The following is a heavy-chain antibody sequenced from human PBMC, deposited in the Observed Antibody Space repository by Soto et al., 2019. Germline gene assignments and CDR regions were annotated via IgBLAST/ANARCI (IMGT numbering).Heavy chain of an antibody. CDR3: ARGRTVRNYADDSSDYFYFLDY. V-gene: IGHV4-59*01. Sequence: SETLSLTCTVSGDSISTFYWGWMRQSPGKELEWIGYVYYTGSTNYNPSLKSRVTISVDRSKNQFSLKLTSANAADTAVYYCARGRTVRNYADDSSDYFYFLDYWGQGTQVTVSS. J-gene: IGHJ4*02. D-gene: IGHD3-22*01. CDR2: VYYTGST. CDR1: GDSISTFY.